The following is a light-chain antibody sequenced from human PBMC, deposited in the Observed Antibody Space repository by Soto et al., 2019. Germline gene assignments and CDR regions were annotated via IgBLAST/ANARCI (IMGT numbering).Light chain of an antibody. CDR1: QSIGSNY. V-gene: IGKV3-20*01. CDR3: QQHDTSLTWT. Sequence: EIVLTQSPGTLSLSPGESATLSCRASQSIGSNYLAWYQQKPGQPPRLLIYGASKRATGIPDRFSGSGSGAEFTLTISRLEPEDFALYYCQQHDTSLTWTFGQGTIVDIK. CDR2: GAS. J-gene: IGKJ1*01.